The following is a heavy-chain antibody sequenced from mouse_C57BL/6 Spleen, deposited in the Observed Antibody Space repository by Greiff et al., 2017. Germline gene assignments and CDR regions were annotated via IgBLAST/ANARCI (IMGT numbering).Heavy chain of an antibody. CDR2: IDPSDSYT. CDR1: GYTFTSYW. J-gene: IGHJ2*01. D-gene: IGHD4-1*01. Sequence: QVQLKQPGAELVKPGASVKLSCKASGYTFTSYWMQWVKQRPGQGLEWIGEIDPSDSYTNYNQKFKGKATLTVDTSSSTAYMQLSSLTSEDSAVYYCATLLGSGGYGGQGTTLTVSS. CDR3: ATLLGSGGY. V-gene: IGHV1-50*01.